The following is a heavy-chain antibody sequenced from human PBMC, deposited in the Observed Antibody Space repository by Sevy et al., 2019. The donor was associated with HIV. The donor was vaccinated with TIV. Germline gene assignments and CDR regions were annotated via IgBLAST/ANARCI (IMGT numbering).Heavy chain of an antibody. CDR1: GYTFTSYY. D-gene: IGHD2-2*01. Sequence: ASVKVSCKASGYTFTSYYMHWVRQAPGQGLEWMGIINPSGGSTSYAQKFQGRVTMTRDTSTSTVYMELSSLRSEDTAVDYCARDTFRSNIVVVPAAMGFDYWGQGTLVTVSS. CDR2: INPSGGST. V-gene: IGHV1-46*01. CDR3: ARDTFRSNIVVVPAAMGFDY. J-gene: IGHJ4*02.